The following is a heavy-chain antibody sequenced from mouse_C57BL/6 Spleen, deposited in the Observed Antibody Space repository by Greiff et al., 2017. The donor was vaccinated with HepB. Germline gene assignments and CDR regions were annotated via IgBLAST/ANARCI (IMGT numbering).Heavy chain of an antibody. CDR1: GYPEKRKK. Sequence: LKQAKAEQEKAGSSVKMPGKASGYPEKRKKTNRVKQRPGKGLEWIGQIYPGDGDTNYNGKFKGKATLTADKSSSTAYMQLSSLTSEDSAVYFCARSGGYYLYYWGQGTTLTVSS. CDR2: IYPGDGDT. J-gene: IGHJ2*01. V-gene: IGHV1-80*01. CDR3: ARSGGYYLYY.